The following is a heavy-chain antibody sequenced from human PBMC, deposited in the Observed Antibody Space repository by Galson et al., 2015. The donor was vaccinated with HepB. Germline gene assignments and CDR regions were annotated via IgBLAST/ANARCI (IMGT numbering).Heavy chain of an antibody. V-gene: IGHV1-46*01. D-gene: IGHD1-14*01. J-gene: IGHJ5*02. CDR3: ARDRSGRRKPQNWFDP. CDR1: GYTFTSYY. Sequence: SVKVSCKASGYTFTSYYMHWVRQAPGQGLEWMGIINPSGGSTSYAQKFQGRVTMTRDTSTSTVYMELSSLRSEDTAVYYCARDRSGRRKPQNWFDPWGQGTLVTVSS. CDR2: INPSGGST.